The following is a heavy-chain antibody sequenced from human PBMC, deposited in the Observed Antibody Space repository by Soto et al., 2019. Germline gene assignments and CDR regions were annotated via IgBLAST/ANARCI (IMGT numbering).Heavy chain of an antibody. CDR3: AKDLEPTTTLAMDV. Sequence: GGSLRLSCAASGFAFSSYAMSLVRQSPGKGLEWVSSISVSGGSTYYADSVKGRFTISRDNSKNTLYLQMNSLRAEDTAVYYCAKDLEPTTTLAMDVWGQGTTITVSS. CDR1: GFAFSSYA. J-gene: IGHJ6*02. D-gene: IGHD3-3*01. CDR2: ISVSGGST. V-gene: IGHV3-23*01.